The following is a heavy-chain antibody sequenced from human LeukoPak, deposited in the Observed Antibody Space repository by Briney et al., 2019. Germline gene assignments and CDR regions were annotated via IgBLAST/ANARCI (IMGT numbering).Heavy chain of an antibody. V-gene: IGHV1-46*01. J-gene: IGHJ4*02. CDR2: INPSGGGT. D-gene: IGHD3-22*01. CDR3: AKDRGRYYDSSGYYWGYYFDS. Sequence: ASVKVSCKASGYTFTSYYIHWVRLAPGQGLEWMGIINPSGGGTTYAQKFQGRVTMTSDASTSTVYMELSSLRSDDTAVYYCAKDRGRYYDSSGYYWGYYFDSWGQGILVTVST. CDR1: GYTFTSYY.